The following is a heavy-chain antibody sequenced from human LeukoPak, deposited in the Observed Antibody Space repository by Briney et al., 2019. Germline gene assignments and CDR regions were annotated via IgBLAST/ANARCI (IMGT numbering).Heavy chain of an antibody. CDR3: GSGYYYVDAFDI. Sequence: SEILSLICAVYGGSFSGYYWSWIRQPPGKGLEWIGEINHSGSTNYNPSLKSRVTISVDTSKNQFSLKLSSVTAADTAVYYCGSGYYYVDAFDIWGQGTMVTVSS. CDR2: INHSGST. CDR1: GGSFSGYY. D-gene: IGHD3-22*01. V-gene: IGHV4-34*01. J-gene: IGHJ3*02.